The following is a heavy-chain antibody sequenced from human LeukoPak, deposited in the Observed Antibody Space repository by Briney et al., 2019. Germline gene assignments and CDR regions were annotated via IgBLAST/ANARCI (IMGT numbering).Heavy chain of an antibody. CDR1: GFTFSNYY. Sequence: GGSLRLSCAASGFTFSNYYMSWIRQAPGKGLEWVSYISSSSSYTNYADSVKGRFTVSRDNAKKSLYLQMNSLRAEDTAVYFCARVLGYSSRSPDYWGPGTLVTVSS. CDR2: ISSSSSYT. D-gene: IGHD6-13*01. V-gene: IGHV3-11*06. CDR3: ARVLGYSSRSPDY. J-gene: IGHJ4*02.